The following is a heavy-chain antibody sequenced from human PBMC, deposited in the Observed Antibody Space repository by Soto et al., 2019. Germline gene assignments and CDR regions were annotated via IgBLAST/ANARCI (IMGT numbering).Heavy chain of an antibody. V-gene: IGHV1-2*02. J-gene: IGHJ6*02. CDR2: INPNSGDT. Sequence: ASVKVSCKASGYTFTGYYVHWVRQATGQGLEWMGWINPNSGDTYLAQRFQGRVTMNRDTSIGTAYMELRGLTSDDTAEYYCAKGGAIVAAGTRVYLYNAMDVWGQGTTVTVSS. CDR3: AKGGAIVAAGTRVYLYNAMDV. D-gene: IGHD1-26*01. CDR1: GYTFTGYY.